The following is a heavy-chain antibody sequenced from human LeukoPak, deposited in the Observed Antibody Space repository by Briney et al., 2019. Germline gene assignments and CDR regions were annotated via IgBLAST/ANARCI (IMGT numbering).Heavy chain of an antibody. CDR3: AGSIAAISYLFDY. V-gene: IGHV1-69*05. D-gene: IGHD6-6*01. CDR2: IIPIFGTA. J-gene: IGHJ4*02. Sequence: SVKVSCEASGGTFSSYAISWVRQAPGQGLEWMGGIIPIFGTANYAQKFQGRVTITTDESTSTAYMELSSLRSEDTAVYYCAGSIAAISYLFDYWGQGTLVTVSS. CDR1: GGTFSSYA.